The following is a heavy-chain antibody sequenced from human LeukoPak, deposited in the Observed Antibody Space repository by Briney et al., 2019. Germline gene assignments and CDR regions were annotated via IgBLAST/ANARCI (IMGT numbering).Heavy chain of an antibody. J-gene: IGHJ5*02. V-gene: IGHV3-20*04. CDR2: INWNGGST. CDR1: GFTFDDYG. Sequence: GGSLRLSCAASGFTFDDYGMSWVRQAPGKGLEWVSGINWNGGSTGYADSVKGRFTISRGNAKNSLYLQMNSLRAEDTALYYCAREIAAAGLIGFWFDPWGQGTLVTVSS. D-gene: IGHD6-13*01. CDR3: AREIAAAGLIGFWFDP.